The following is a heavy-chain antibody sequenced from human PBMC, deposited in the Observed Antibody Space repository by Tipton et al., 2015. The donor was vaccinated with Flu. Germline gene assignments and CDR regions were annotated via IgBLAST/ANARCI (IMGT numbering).Heavy chain of an antibody. V-gene: IGHV3-33*01. D-gene: IGHD6-6*01. CDR3: ARDPKQLVWYFDY. Sequence: SLRLSCAASGFTFSSYGMHWVRQAPGKGLEWVAVIWYDGSNKYYADSVKGRFTISRDNSKNTLYLQMNSLRAEDTAVYYCARDPKQLVWYFDYWGQGTLVTVSS. CDR1: GFTFSSYG. J-gene: IGHJ4*02. CDR2: IWYDGSNK.